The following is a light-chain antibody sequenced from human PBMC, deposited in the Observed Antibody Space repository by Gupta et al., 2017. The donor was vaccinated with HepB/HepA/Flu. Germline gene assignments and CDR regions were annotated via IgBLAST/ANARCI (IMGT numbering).Light chain of an antibody. J-gene: IGKJ5*01. CDR1: QSVRSY. V-gene: IGKV3-11*01. CDR2: DAS. CDR3: QQRSNWPPLT. Sequence: EIVLTQSPATLSLSPGERATLSCRASQSVRSYLAWYQQKPGQAPRLLIYDASNRDTGIPARFSGSGYGEDLPLTISSREQEDFAVYYCQQRSNWPPLTFGQGTLLEIK.